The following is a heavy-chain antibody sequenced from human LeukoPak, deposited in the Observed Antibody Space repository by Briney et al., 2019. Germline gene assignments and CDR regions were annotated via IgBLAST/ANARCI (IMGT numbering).Heavy chain of an antibody. J-gene: IGHJ3*02. D-gene: IGHD6-19*01. Sequence: SETLSLTCTVSGGSISSYYWSWIRQPAGKGLEWIGRIYSSGSTNYSPSLKSRVTISVDTSKNQFSLKLNSVTAADTAVYYCARERYSGWYPAFDIWGQGTMVTVSS. CDR1: GGSISSYY. CDR3: ARERYSGWYPAFDI. CDR2: IYSSGST. V-gene: IGHV4-4*07.